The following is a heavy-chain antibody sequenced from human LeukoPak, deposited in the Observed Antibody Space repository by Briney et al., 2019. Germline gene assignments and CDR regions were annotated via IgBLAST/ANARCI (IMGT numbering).Heavy chain of an antibody. J-gene: IGHJ4*02. CDR3: AGTDGSGSYRVSFDY. CDR2: ISSSGSTI. CDR1: GFTFSDYY. V-gene: IGHV3-11*01. Sequence: GGSLRLSCATSGFTFSDYYMSWIRQAPGKGLEWVSYISSSGSTIYYADSVKGRFTISRDNAKNSLYLQMNSLRAEDTAVYYCAGTDGSGSYRVSFDYWGQGTLVTVSS. D-gene: IGHD3-10*01.